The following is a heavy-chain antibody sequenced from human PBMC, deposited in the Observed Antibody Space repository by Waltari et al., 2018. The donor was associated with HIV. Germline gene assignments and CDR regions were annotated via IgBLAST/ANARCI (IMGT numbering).Heavy chain of an antibody. CDR2: IYYSGST. J-gene: IGHJ6*02. CDR3: ARDYYDSSGSSYGMDV. V-gene: IGHV4-59*01. Sequence: QVQLQESGPGLVKPSETLSLTCTVSGGSISSYYWSWIRQPTGKGLEWIGYIYYSGSTNYNPSHKSRVTISVDTSKNQFSLKLSSVTAADTAVYYCARDYYDSSGSSYGMDVWGQGTTVTVSS. CDR1: GGSISSYY. D-gene: IGHD3-22*01.